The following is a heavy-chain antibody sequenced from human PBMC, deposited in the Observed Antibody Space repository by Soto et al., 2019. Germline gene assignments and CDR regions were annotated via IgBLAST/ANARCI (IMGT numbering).Heavy chain of an antibody. CDR2: ISGSGGST. CDR3: AKDIQYYDILTCYPRAFDI. D-gene: IGHD3-9*01. J-gene: IGHJ3*02. V-gene: IGHV3-23*01. Sequence: EVQLLESGGGLVQPGGSLRLSCAASGFTFSSYAMSWVRQAPGKGLEWVSAISGSGGSTYYAASVKGRFTISRDNSKNTLYLQMNSLRAEDTAVYYCAKDIQYYDILTCYPRAFDIWGQGTMVTVSS. CDR1: GFTFSSYA.